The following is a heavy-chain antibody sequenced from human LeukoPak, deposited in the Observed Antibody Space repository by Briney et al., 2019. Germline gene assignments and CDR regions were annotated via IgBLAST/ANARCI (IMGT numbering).Heavy chain of an antibody. J-gene: IGHJ5*02. CDR2: INHSGGT. CDR1: GGSFSGYY. D-gene: IGHD3-10*01. V-gene: IGHV4-34*01. CDR3: ARKKYYYGSGSYYRGINWFDP. Sequence: SETLSLTCAVYGGSFSGYYWSWIRQPPGKGLEWIGEINHSGGTNYNPSLKSRVTISVDTSKNQFSLKLSSVTAADTAVYYCARKKYYYGSGSYYRGINWFDPWGQGTLVTVSS.